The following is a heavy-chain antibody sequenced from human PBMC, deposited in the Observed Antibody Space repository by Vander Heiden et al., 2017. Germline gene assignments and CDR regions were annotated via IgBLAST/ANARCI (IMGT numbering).Heavy chain of an antibody. D-gene: IGHD1-26*01. CDR2: IGTSSSNI. V-gene: IGHV3-48*01. CDR1: GFPFSSYS. J-gene: IGHJ3*02. Sequence: EVQLVEYGGGLVQPGGSLRLSCAASGFPFSSYSMNWVRQAPGKGLEWVSYIGTSSSNIYYADSVKGRFTISRDNAKNSLYLQMNSLRAEDTAVYYCARRVVGAPRAFDIWGQGTMVTVSS. CDR3: ARRVVGAPRAFDI.